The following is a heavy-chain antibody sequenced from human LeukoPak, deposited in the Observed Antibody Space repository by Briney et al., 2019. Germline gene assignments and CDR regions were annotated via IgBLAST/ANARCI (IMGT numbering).Heavy chain of an antibody. CDR2: ITGDGGYT. D-gene: IGHD2-8*01. V-gene: IGHV3-64*01. Sequence: GGSLRLSCAASGFTFSTYVMQWVRQAPGKGLEYASAITGDGGYTYYANSVKGRFTISRDNSKKTLYLQMGSLRADDMAVYYCARVSTNDRRNAFDIWGQGTMVTVSS. J-gene: IGHJ3*02. CDR3: ARVSTNDRRNAFDI. CDR1: GFTFSTYV.